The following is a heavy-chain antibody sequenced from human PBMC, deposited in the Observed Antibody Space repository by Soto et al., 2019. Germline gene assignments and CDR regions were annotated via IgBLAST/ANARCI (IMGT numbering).Heavy chain of an antibody. CDR1: GYTFTGYY. CDR2: INPNSGGT. J-gene: IGHJ5*01. Sequence: ASVKVSCKASGYTFTGYYMHWVRQAPGQGLEWMGWINPNSGGTNYAQKFQGWVTMTRDTSISTAYMELSRLRSDDTAVYYCARDTIRANGGYPSNCFDSWGQGTLVTLSS. D-gene: IGHD3-22*01. CDR3: ARDTIRANGGYPSNCFDS. V-gene: IGHV1-2*04.